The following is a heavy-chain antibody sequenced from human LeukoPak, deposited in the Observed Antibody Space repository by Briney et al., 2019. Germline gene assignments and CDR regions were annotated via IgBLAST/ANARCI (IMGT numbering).Heavy chain of an antibody. J-gene: IGHJ4*02. CDR3: ARDLSQLYGFDY. CDR1: GGTFSSYA. D-gene: IGHD5-18*01. V-gene: IGHV1-69*13. Sequence: SMKVSCKASGGTFSSYAISWVRQAPGQGLEWMGGIIPIFGTANYAQKFQGRVTITADESTSTAYMELSSLRSEDTAVYYCARDLSQLYGFDYWGQGTLVTVSS. CDR2: IIPIFGTA.